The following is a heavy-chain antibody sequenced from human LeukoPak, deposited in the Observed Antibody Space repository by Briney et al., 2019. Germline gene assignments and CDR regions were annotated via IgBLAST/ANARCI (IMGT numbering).Heavy chain of an antibody. V-gene: IGHV1-18*01. CDR3: ARHPYYYGSGSYPPNSRRLYYFDY. Sequence: GASVKVSCKASGYTFTSYGISWVRQAPGQGLEWMGWISAYNGNTNYAQKLQGRVTMTEDTSTDTAYMELSSLRSEDTAVYYCARHPYYYGSGSYPPNSRRLYYFDYWGQGTLVTVSS. D-gene: IGHD3-10*01. CDR2: ISAYNGNT. J-gene: IGHJ4*02. CDR1: GYTFTSYG.